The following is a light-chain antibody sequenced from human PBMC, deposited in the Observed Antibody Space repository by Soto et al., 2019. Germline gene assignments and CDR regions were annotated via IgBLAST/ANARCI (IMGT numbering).Light chain of an antibody. V-gene: IGLV1-40*01. CDR3: QSYDSSLSGSKV. J-gene: IGLJ1*01. Sequence: QSVLTQPPSVSGAPGQRVTLSCTGSGSNIGAGYDVHWYQQLPGTAPKLLIYGNTNRPSGVPDRFSGSKSGTSASLAITGLQAEDEADYYCQSYDSSLSGSKVFGTGTKLTVL. CDR2: GNT. CDR1: GSNIGAGYD.